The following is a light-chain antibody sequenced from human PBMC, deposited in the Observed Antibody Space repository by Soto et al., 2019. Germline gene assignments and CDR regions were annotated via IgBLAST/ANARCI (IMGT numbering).Light chain of an antibody. J-gene: IGLJ2*01. CDR3: HSYDSSLSISGV. CDR2: GNT. CDR1: SSNIGAGYD. V-gene: IGLV1-40*01. Sequence: QTVLTQPPSMSGAPGQRVTISCTGSSSNIGAGYDVHWYQQLPGTAPKLLIYGNTNRPSGVPDRFSGSKSGTSASLAITGLQAEDEADYYCHSYDSSLSISGVFGGGTKLTVL.